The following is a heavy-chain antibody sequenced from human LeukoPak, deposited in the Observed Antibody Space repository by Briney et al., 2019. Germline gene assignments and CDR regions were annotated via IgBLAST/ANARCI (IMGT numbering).Heavy chain of an antibody. V-gene: IGHV1-2*02. Sequence: ASVKVSCKASGYTFTGYYMHWVRQAPGQGLEWMGWINPNSGGTNYAQKFQGRVTMTRDTSISTAYMELSRLRSDDTAVYYCARVPGYSSGRLDYWGQGTLVTVSS. CDR1: GYTFTGYY. D-gene: IGHD6-19*01. CDR2: INPNSGGT. CDR3: ARVPGYSSGRLDY. J-gene: IGHJ4*02.